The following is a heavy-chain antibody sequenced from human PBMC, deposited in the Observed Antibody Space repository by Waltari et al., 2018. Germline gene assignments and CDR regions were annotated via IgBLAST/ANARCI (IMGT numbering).Heavy chain of an antibody. CDR2: VHHSGKP. Sequence: QVQLQESGPGLVEPSGTLSLTCAVSGDSVSNHYCWSWVCQPPGKGLEWIGQVHHSGKPNYNPSFESRVTMSRDTANNEISLKMTSATAADTAVYYCASDRGRGLYLDSWGPGTLVTVSP. CDR1: GDSVSNHYC. V-gene: IGHV4-4*02. J-gene: IGHJ4*02. D-gene: IGHD2-15*01. CDR3: ASDRGRGLYLDS.